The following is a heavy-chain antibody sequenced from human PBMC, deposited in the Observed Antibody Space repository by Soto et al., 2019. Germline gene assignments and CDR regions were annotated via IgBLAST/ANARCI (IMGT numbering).Heavy chain of an antibody. CDR3: AKDADGYSYGYLSAIDY. CDR2: ISYDGSNK. CDR1: GFTFSSYG. Sequence: GGSLRLSCAASGFTFSSYGMHWVRQAPGKGLEWVAVISYDGSNKYYADSVKGRFTIPRDNSKNTLYLQMNSLRAEDTAVYYCAKDADGYSYGYLSAIDYRGPGTIVTV. J-gene: IGHJ4*02. V-gene: IGHV3-30*18. D-gene: IGHD5-18*01.